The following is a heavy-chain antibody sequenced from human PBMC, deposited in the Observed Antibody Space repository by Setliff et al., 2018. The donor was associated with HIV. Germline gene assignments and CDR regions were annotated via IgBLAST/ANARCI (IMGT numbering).Heavy chain of an antibody. V-gene: IGHV3-21*01. CDR3: ARDAAAPAAIEGAFDI. Sequence: PGGSLRLSCAASGFTFSSYSMNWVRQAPGKGLEWVSYISSSSSYTHYADSVKGRFTISRDNVKNSLYLQLNSLRAEDTAVYYCARDAAAPAAIEGAFDIWGQGTMVTVSS. J-gene: IGHJ3*02. CDR2: ISSSSSYT. CDR1: GFTFSSYS. D-gene: IGHD2-2*02.